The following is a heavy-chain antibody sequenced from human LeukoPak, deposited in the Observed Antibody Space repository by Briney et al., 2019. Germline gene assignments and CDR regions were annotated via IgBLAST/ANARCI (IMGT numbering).Heavy chain of an antibody. CDR1: GXTVSSSNY. V-gene: IGHV3-66*01. D-gene: IGHD3-16*01. Sequence: GGSLRLSCAASGXTVSSSNYMNWVRQAPGKGLEWVSGIYTGGTTYYTDSVKGSFTISRDNPNNTLYLQMHSLRAEDTAVYYCAREISRFGIWGQGTLVTVSS. J-gene: IGHJ4*02. CDR3: AREISRFGI. CDR2: IYTGGTT.